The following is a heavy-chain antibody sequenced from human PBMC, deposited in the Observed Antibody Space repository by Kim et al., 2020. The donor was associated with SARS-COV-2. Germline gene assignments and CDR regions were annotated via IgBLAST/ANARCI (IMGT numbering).Heavy chain of an antibody. V-gene: IGHV4-59*13. D-gene: IGHD3-10*01. CDR1: GGSISSYY. CDR3: ARAPEGVSNFDY. J-gene: IGHJ4*02. Sequence: SETLSLTCTVSGGSISSYYWSWIRQPPGKGLEWIGYIYYSGSTNYNPSLKSRVTISVDTSKNQFSLKLSSVTAADTAVYYCARAPEGVSNFDYWGQGTLVTVSS. CDR2: IYYSGST.